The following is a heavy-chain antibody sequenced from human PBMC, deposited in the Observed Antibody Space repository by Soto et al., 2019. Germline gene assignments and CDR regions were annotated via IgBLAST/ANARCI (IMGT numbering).Heavy chain of an antibody. Sequence: EGSLRLSCAASGFTFSSDAISWVRQAPGKGLGWVSAISGSGGSTYYADSVKGRFTISRDNSKNSLYLQMSSMRAEDTAVYYCAKWRGYSYGTIAPPRYWGQGTLVTVSS. CDR3: AKWRGYSYGTIAPPRY. V-gene: IGHV3-23*01. CDR1: GFTFSSDA. CDR2: ISGSGGST. J-gene: IGHJ4*02. D-gene: IGHD5-18*01.